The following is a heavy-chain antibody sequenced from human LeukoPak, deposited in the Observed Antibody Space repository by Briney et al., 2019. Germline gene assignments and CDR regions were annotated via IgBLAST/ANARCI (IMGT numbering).Heavy chain of an antibody. V-gene: IGHV4-34*01. D-gene: IGHD3-22*01. CDR3: ARRVYDSSGYTPNWFDP. J-gene: IGHJ5*02. Sequence: PSETLSLTCAVYGGPFSGYYWSWIRQPPGKGLEWIGEINHSGSTNYNPSLKSRVTISVDTSKNQFSLKLSSVTAADTAVYYCARRVYDSSGYTPNWFDPWGQGTPVTVSS. CDR2: INHSGST. CDR1: GGPFSGYY.